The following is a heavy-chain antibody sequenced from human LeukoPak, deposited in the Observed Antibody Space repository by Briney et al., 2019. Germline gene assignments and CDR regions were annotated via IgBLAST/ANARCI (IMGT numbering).Heavy chain of an antibody. CDR2: IYTSGST. V-gene: IGHV4-4*07. CDR3: AREDYDTSEIDY. Sequence: SETLSLTCTVSGGSISSYYWSWIRQPAGKGLEWIGRIYTSGSTNYNPSLKSRVTMSLDTSKNHFSLKLSSVTAADTAVYYCAREDYDTSEIDYWGQGTLVTVSS. D-gene: IGHD3-22*01. CDR1: GGSISSYY. J-gene: IGHJ4*02.